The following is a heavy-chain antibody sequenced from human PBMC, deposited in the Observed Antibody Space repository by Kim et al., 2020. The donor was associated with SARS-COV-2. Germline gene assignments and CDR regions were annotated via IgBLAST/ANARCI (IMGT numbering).Heavy chain of an antibody. J-gene: IGHJ2*01. V-gene: IGHV3-30*04. CDR2: ISYDGSNK. D-gene: IGHD4-4*01. CDR1: GFTFSSYA. Sequence: GGSLRLSCAASGFTFSSYAMHWVRQAPGKGLEWVAVISYDGSNKYYADSVKGRFTISRDNSKNTLYLQMNSLRAEDTAVYYCARVGGRWLQYFYWYFDLWGRGTLVTVSS. CDR3: ARVGGRWLQYFYWYFDL.